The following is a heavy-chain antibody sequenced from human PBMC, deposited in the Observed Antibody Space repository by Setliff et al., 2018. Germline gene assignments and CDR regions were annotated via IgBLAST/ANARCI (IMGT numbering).Heavy chain of an antibody. D-gene: IGHD3-22*01. CDR1: GASINSHY. J-gene: IGHJ4*02. Sequence: PSETLSLTCTVSGASINSHYWSWIRQPPGKGLEWIGHVYDTGSTKYSPSLKGRVTISMDTSMNEFSLRLTSVTAADTAMYYCASRDYYDNRGSLDFWGQGTLVTVSS. V-gene: IGHV4-59*08. CDR2: VYDTGST. CDR3: ASRDYYDNRGSLDF.